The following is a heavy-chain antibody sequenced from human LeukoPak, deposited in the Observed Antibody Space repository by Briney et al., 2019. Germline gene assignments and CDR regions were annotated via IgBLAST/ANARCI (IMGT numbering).Heavy chain of an antibody. Sequence: GGSLRLSCAASGFTFSSYWMSWVRQAPGKGLEWVSAISGSGGGTYYADSVKGRFTISRDNSKNTLYLQMNSLRAEDTAVYYCAKAARFVFYYGMDVWGQGTTVTVS. V-gene: IGHV3-23*01. CDR3: AKAARFVFYYGMDV. J-gene: IGHJ6*02. CDR2: ISGSGGGT. D-gene: IGHD3-16*01. CDR1: GFTFSSYW.